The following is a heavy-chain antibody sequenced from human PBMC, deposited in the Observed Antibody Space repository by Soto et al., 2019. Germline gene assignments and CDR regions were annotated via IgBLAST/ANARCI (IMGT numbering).Heavy chain of an antibody. Sequence: QVQLVESGGGVVQPGRSLRLSCVGSGFTFSRYGIQWVRQAPGKGLEWVAVISYDGSHQYYADSVKGRLTISRDNSKNTVFLHMNSLRTEDTPVYYCAKDSTFGTTDTHRWVQGTLVIVSS. CDR2: ISYDGSHQ. V-gene: IGHV3-30*18. J-gene: IGHJ4*02. D-gene: IGHD1-1*01. CDR1: GFTFSRYG. CDR3: AKDSTFGTTDTHR.